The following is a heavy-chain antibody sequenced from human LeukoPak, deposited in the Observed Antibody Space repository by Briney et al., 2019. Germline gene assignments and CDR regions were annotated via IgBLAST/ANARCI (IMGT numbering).Heavy chain of an antibody. V-gene: IGHV1-2*02. CDR1: GYTFTGYY. Sequence: ASVKVSCKASGYTFTGYYMHWVRQAPGQGLEWMGWINPDSGATNYAQRFQGRVTMTRDTSISTAYMELSRLRSDDTALYYCARSEMAHYWGQGTLVTVSS. CDR2: INPDSGAT. CDR3: ARSEMAHY. D-gene: IGHD1-14*01. J-gene: IGHJ4*02.